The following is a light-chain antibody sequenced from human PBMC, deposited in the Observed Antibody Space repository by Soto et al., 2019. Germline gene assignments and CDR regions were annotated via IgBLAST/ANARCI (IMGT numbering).Light chain of an antibody. V-gene: IGLV2-8*01. CDR3: SSYAGSTNVV. J-gene: IGLJ2*01. Sequence: QSVLTQPPSASGSPGQSVTISCTGTSSDVGGYDYVSWYQQHPGKAPKLIIYEVTKRPSGVPDRFSGSRSGNTASLTVSGLQAEDEADYHCSSYAGSTNVVFGGGTKVTVL. CDR2: EVT. CDR1: SSDVGGYDY.